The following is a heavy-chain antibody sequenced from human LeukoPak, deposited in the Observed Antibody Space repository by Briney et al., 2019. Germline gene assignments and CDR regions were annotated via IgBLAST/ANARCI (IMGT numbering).Heavy chain of an antibody. V-gene: IGHV1-18*01. CDR1: GYTFTSYG. CDR3: ARALKLLWFGELLSTDY. Sequence: EASVKVSCKASGYTFTSYGISWVRQAPGQGLEWMGWISAYNGNTNYAQKLQGRVTMTTDTSTSTAYMELRSLRSDDTAVYYCARALKLLWFGELLSTDYWGQGTLVTVSS. J-gene: IGHJ4*02. D-gene: IGHD3-10*01. CDR2: ISAYNGNT.